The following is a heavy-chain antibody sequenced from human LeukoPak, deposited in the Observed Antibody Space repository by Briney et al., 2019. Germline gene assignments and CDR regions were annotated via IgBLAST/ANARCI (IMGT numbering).Heavy chain of an antibody. CDR2: ISGNGGST. V-gene: IGHV3-23*01. CDR1: GFSFSTYA. Sequence: GGSLRLSCAASGFSFSTYAMSWVRQAPGKGLEWVSSISGNGGSTYYADSVKGRFTISRDNSNNTLHLHLHSLRADDTAVYYCAKGRSITMVRGVIHDAFDIWGQGTMVTVSS. J-gene: IGHJ3*02. D-gene: IGHD3-10*01. CDR3: AKGRSITMVRGVIHDAFDI.